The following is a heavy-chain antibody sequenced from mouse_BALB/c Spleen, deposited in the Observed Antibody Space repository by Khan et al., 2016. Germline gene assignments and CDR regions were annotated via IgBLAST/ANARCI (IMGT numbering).Heavy chain of an antibody. CDR3: AREDYGNYGDYFDY. Sequence: EVELVESGGGLVKPGGSLKLSCAASGFTFRSYAMSWVRQTPEKRLEWVASIRSDGNTYYSDSVKGRFTISRDNARNILHLQMSSLRSEDTAIYYCAREDYGNYGDYFDYWGQGTTLTVSS. D-gene: IGHD2-1*01. CDR2: IRSDGNT. CDR1: GFTFRSYA. J-gene: IGHJ2*01. V-gene: IGHV5-6-5*01.